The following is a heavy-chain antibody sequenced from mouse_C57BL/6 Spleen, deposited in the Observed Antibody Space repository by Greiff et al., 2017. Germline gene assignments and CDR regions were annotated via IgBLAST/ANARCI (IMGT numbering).Heavy chain of an antibody. Sequence: QVQLQQSGPGLVAPSQSLSITCTVSGFSLTSYAISWVRQPPGKGLEWLGVIWTGGGTNYNSALKSRLSISKDNSKSQVFLKMNSLQTDDTARYYFAPLDSQGAWFAYWGQGTLVTVSA. D-gene: IGHD3-3*01. CDR1: GFSLTSYA. J-gene: IGHJ3*01. CDR3: APLDSQGAWFAY. CDR2: IWTGGGT. V-gene: IGHV2-9-1*01.